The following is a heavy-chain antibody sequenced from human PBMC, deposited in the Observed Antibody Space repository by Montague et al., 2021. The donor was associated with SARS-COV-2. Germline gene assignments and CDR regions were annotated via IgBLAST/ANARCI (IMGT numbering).Heavy chain of an antibody. J-gene: IGHJ3*02. V-gene: IGHV4-61*02. CDR2: IYTSGST. Sequence: TLSLTCTVSGGSISSGSYYWSWIRQPAGKGLEWIGRIYTSGSTNYNPSLKSRVTISVGTSKNQFSLKLSSVTAADTAVYYCARDLAPYYGSGSYYNPIDAFDIWGQGTMVTVSS. D-gene: IGHD3-10*01. CDR1: GGSISSGSYY. CDR3: ARDLAPYYGSGSYYNPIDAFDI.